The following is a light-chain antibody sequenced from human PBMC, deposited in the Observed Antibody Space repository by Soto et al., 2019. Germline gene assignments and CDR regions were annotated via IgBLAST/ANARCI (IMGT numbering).Light chain of an antibody. Sequence: EIVLTQSPGTLSLSPGERATLSCRASQSVSSSSIAWYQQKPGQAPRLLIYGASSRATGIPDRFRGSGSRTDFTLTISRLEPEDFAVYYCQQYGSSPPITFGQGTRLEIK. CDR3: QQYGSSPPIT. CDR1: QSVSSSS. CDR2: GAS. J-gene: IGKJ5*01. V-gene: IGKV3-20*01.